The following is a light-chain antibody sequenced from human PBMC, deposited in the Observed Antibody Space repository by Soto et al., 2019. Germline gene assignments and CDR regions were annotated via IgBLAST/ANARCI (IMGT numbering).Light chain of an antibody. CDR1: QSISNF. V-gene: IGKV1-39*01. CDR3: QQTYSSPWT. J-gene: IGKJ1*01. CDR2: AAS. Sequence: DIQMTQSPSSLSASVGDRVTITCRASQSISNFLNWYQQKPGKAPKLLIYAASSLQSGVPSRFSGSGSGTDFTLTISSLQPDDFAAFYCQQTYSSPWTFGQGTKVEIK.